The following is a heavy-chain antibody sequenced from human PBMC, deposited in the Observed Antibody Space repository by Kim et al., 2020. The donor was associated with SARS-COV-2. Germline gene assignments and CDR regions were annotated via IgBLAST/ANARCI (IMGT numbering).Heavy chain of an antibody. V-gene: IGHV3-43D*03. Sequence: GGSLRLSCAASGFTFDDYAMHWVRQAPGKGLEWVSLISWDGGSTYYADSVKGRFTISRDNSKNSLYLQMNSLRAEDTALYYCAKDMGPYCGGDCSSGFDYWGQGTLVTVSS. CDR2: ISWDGGST. J-gene: IGHJ4*02. CDR3: AKDMGPYCGGDCSSGFDY. CDR1: GFTFDDYA. D-gene: IGHD2-21*02.